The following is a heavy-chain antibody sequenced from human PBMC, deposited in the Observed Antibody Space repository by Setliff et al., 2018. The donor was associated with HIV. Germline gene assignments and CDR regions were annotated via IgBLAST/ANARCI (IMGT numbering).Heavy chain of an antibody. CDR1: GYTFDAKY. V-gene: IGHV1-46*02. D-gene: IGHD6-6*01. Sequence: ASVKVSCKTSGYTFDAKYIHWARQAPGQGLEWMGIINPTGGSTYYVQKFQGRVTLTRDASTSTVYVELSSLRSEDTAVYYCARSSPLYSRSFDAFDIWGQGTMVTVSS. J-gene: IGHJ3*02. CDR3: ARSSPLYSRSFDAFDI. CDR2: INPTGGST.